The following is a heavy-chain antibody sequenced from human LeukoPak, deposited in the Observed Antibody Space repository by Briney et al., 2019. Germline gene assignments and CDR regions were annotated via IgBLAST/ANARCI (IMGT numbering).Heavy chain of an antibody. Sequence: GGSLRLSCAASALTFSSYGMPWVRQPPGKGLNWVAFIRYDGSNKYNAASMKGRSTMSTGPTKNTLYLQMNRPRAEAPAVYFCASEGGLRYCSCCSYLLFDYWGQGTLVTVSS. J-gene: IGHJ4*02. CDR3: ASEGGLRYCSCCSYLLFDY. CDR1: ALTFSSYG. V-gene: IGHV3-30*02. CDR2: IRYDGSNK. D-gene: IGHD2-15*01.